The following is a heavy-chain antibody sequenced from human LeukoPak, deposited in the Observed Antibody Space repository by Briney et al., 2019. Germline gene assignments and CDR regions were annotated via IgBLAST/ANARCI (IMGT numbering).Heavy chain of an antibody. V-gene: IGHV3-9*01. CDR3: AKDSDGTFDH. Sequence: GGSLRLSCAASGSTFDDYAMHWVRQAPGKGLEWVSGISWNSGSIGYADSVKGRFTISRDNAKNSLYLQMNSLRAEDTALYYCAKDSDGTFDHWGQGTLVTVSS. CDR2: ISWNSGSI. D-gene: IGHD1-1*01. CDR1: GSTFDDYA. J-gene: IGHJ4*02.